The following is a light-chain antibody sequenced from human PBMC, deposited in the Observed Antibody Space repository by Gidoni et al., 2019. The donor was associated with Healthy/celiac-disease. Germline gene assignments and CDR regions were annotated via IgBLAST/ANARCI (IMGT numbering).Light chain of an antibody. V-gene: IGKV1-39*01. CDR2: AAS. CDR1: QSISSY. J-gene: IGKJ1*01. Sequence: DIQMTQSPSPLSESVGDRVNITCRVSQSISSYLNCYQQKPGKAPKLLIYAASSLQSGVPARFCGSASGTDFTRTISSLQPEDFATYYCQQSYSTLLTFGQGTKVEIK. CDR3: QQSYSTLLT.